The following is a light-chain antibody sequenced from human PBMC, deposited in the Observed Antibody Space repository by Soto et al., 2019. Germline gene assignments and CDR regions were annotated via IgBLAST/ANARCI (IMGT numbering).Light chain of an antibody. CDR2: GNS. Sequence: QPVLTQPPSVSGAPGQRVTISCTGSSSNIGAGYDVHWYQQLPGTAPKLLIYGNSNRPSGVPDRFSGSKSGTSASLAITGLQAEDEADYYCQSYDSSVVFGGGTKVTVL. J-gene: IGLJ2*01. CDR1: SSNIGAGYD. CDR3: QSYDSSVV. V-gene: IGLV1-40*01.